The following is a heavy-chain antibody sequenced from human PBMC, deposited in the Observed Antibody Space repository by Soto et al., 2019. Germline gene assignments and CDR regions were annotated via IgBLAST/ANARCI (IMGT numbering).Heavy chain of an antibody. V-gene: IGHV4-59*01. J-gene: IGHJ5*02. CDR1: GGSISNFY. CDR3: ARGLGSSSPNWCDP. CDR2: VYYTGST. D-gene: IGHD6-13*01. Sequence: SETLSLTCTVSGGSISNFYWSWIRQPPGKGLEWIGNVYYTGSTNYNPSLKSRLTISVDTSKNQFSLNLSSVTAADTAVYYCARGLGSSSPNWCDPWGQGTLVT.